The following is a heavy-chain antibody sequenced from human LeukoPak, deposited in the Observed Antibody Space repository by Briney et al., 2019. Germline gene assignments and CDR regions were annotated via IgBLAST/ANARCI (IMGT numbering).Heavy chain of an antibody. V-gene: IGHV1-69*05. CDR1: GGTFSSYA. D-gene: IGHD6-6*01. Sequence: GASVKVSCKASGGTFSSYAISWVRQAPGQGLEWMGGIIPIFGTANYAQKFQGRVTITTDESTSTAYMELSGLRSEDTAVYYCARCWSIAARYWFDPWGQGTLVTVSS. CDR3: ARCWSIAARYWFDP. J-gene: IGHJ5*02. CDR2: IIPIFGTA.